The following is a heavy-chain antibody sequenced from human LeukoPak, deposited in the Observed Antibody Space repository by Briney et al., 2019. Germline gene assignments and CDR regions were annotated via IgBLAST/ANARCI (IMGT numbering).Heavy chain of an antibody. J-gene: IGHJ4*02. CDR3: ARAGPTSESYYDFWSGYYTHFDY. Sequence: PGGSLRLSCAASGFTFSNYAMSWVRQAPGKGLEWVSAISGSGGNTYYADSVEGRFTISRDNSKNTLYLQMDRMRVGDSAVYYCARAGPTSESYYDFWSGYYTHFDYWGQGTLVTVSS. CDR2: ISGSGGNT. V-gene: IGHV3-23*01. D-gene: IGHD3-3*01. CDR1: GFTFSNYA.